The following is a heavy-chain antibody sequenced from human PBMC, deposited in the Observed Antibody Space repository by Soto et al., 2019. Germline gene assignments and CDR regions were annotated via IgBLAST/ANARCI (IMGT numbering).Heavy chain of an antibody. CDR1: GFTFSSYA. V-gene: IGHV3-23*01. CDR2: ISGSGDTS. J-gene: IGHJ4*02. Sequence: EVHLLESGGGLVQPGGSLRLSCAASGFTFSSYAMSWVRQAPGKGLEWVFSISGSGDTSYYADSVKGRFTISRDNSKNTLFLQMNSLRAEDSAVYYCAKDLVGDRLWSGELAHFDYWAQGTLVTVSS. D-gene: IGHD3-10*01. CDR3: AKDLVGDRLWSGELAHFDY.